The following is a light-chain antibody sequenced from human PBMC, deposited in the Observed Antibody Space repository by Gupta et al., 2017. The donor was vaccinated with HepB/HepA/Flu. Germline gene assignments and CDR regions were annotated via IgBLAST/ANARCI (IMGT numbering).Light chain of an antibody. CDR1: QSVNSN. CDR3: QQRSHWPPIT. V-gene: IGKV3-11*01. Sequence: EIVLTQSPATLSLSPGERATLSCRASQSVNSNLAWYQQKPGQAPRLLIYYASNRDTGIPARFSGSGSGTDFTLTISSREPEDSAIYYCQQRSHWPPITFGQGTRLEIK. J-gene: IGKJ5*01. CDR2: YAS.